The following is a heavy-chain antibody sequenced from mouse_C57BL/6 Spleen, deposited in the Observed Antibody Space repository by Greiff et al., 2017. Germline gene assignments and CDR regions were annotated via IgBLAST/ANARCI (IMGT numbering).Heavy chain of an antibody. J-gene: IGHJ2*01. Sequence: EVKLVESEGGLVQPGSSMKLSCTASGFTFSDYYMAWVRQVPEKGLEWVANINYDGSSTYYLDSLKSRFIISRDNAKNILYLQMSSMKSDDTATYYCARERTGPFDYWGQGTTLTVSS. CDR2: INYDGSST. CDR1: GFTFSDYY. CDR3: ARERTGPFDY. D-gene: IGHD4-1*01. V-gene: IGHV5-16*01.